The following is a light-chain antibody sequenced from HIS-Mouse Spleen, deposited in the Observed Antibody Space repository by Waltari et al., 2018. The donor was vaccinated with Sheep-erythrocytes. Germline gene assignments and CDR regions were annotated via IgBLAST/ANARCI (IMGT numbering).Light chain of an antibody. Sequence: QSALTQPRSVSGSPGQSVTISCTGTSSDVNGYNYVSWYQQHPGKAPKLMIYDVSKRPSGVPDRFSGSKSGNTASLTISELQAEDEADYYCCSYAGSYNHVFATGTKVTVL. CDR2: DVS. J-gene: IGLJ1*01. CDR1: SSDVNGYNY. CDR3: CSYAGSYNHV. V-gene: IGLV2-11*01.